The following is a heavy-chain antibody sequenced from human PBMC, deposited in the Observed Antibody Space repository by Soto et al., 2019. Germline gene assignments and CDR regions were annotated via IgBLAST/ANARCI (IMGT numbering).Heavy chain of an antibody. CDR1: GGSIIRSSYY. CDR2: IYYSGST. D-gene: IGHD5-18*01. V-gene: IGHV4-39*01. Sequence: SETLSLTCTVSGGSIIRSSYYWVWIRQPPGKGLEWIGSIYYSGSTYYNPSLKSRVTISVDTSKNQFSLKLSSVTAADTAVYYCASLCVDTAMVYYYYGMDVWGQGTTVTVS. CDR3: ASLCVDTAMVYYYYGMDV. J-gene: IGHJ6*02.